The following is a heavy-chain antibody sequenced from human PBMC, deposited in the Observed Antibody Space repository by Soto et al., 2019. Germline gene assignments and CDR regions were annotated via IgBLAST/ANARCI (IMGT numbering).Heavy chain of an antibody. CDR1: EFTFSSYW. D-gene: IGHD3-3*01. Sequence: GGSLRLSCAASEFTFSSYWMSWVRQAPGKGLEWVANIKEDGSEKYYADSVKGRFTISRDNAKNSLYLQMNSLRAEDTAVYYCARPYYDFWSGYSPHGMDVWGQGTTVTVSS. CDR2: IKEDGSEK. CDR3: ARPYYDFWSGYSPHGMDV. V-gene: IGHV3-7*01. J-gene: IGHJ6*02.